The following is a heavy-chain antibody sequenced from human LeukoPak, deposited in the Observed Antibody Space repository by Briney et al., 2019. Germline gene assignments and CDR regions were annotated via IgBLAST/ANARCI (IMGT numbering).Heavy chain of an antibody. CDR1: GFTFSSYA. Sequence: GGSLRLSCAASGFTFSSYAMSWVRQAPGKGLEWVSAISGSGGSTYYADSVKGRFTISRDNSKNTLYLQMNSLRAEDTAVYCCAKCSGGSCYAGYDYWGQGTLVTVSS. D-gene: IGHD2-15*01. J-gene: IGHJ4*02. CDR3: AKCSGGSCYAGYDY. CDR2: ISGSGGST. V-gene: IGHV3-23*01.